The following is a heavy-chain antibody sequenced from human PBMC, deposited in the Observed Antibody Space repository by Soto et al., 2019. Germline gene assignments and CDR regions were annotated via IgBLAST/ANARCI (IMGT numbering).Heavy chain of an antibody. CDR3: ARDQKLTTVTIDY. V-gene: IGHV3-33*01. CDR2: IWYDGSNK. CDR1: RFTFSSYG. D-gene: IGHD4-17*01. Sequence: QVQLVESGGGVVQPGRSLRLSCAASRFTFSSYGMHWVRQAPGKGLEWVAVIWYDGSNKYYADSVKGRFTISRDNSKSTLYLQMNSLRAEDTAVYYCARDQKLTTVTIDYWGQGTLVTVSS. J-gene: IGHJ4*02.